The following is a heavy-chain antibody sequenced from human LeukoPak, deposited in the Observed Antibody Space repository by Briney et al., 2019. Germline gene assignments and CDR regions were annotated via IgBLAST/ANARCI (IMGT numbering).Heavy chain of an antibody. CDR1: CGSISSYF. D-gene: IGHD5-18*01. CDR2: IYYSGST. Sequence: PSETLSVTCTVSCGSISSYFWTWIRQPPGKGLEWIGDIYYSGSTNYSPSLKSRVTISVDTSKNQFSLNLTSVTAADTAVYYCARFTPQGYGWGGYNRFDPWGQGTLVTVSS. J-gene: IGHJ5*02. CDR3: ARFTPQGYGWGGYNRFDP. V-gene: IGHV4-59*01.